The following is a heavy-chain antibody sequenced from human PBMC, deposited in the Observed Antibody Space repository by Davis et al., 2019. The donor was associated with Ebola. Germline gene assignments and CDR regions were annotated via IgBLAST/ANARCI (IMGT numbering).Heavy chain of an antibody. CDR3: ARRDRIGRNGYYYYYMDV. CDR2: IYPGDSDT. D-gene: IGHD4-11*01. V-gene: IGHV5-51*01. J-gene: IGHJ6*03. Sequence: GESLKISCKGSGYSFTSYWIGWVRQMPGKGLEWMGIIYPGDSDTRYSPSFQGQVTISADKSISTAYLQWSSLKASDTAMYYCARRDRIGRNGYYYYYMDVWGKGTTVTVSS. CDR1: GYSFTSYW.